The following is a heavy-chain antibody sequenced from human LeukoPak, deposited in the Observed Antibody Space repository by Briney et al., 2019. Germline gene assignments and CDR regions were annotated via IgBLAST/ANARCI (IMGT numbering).Heavy chain of an antibody. CDR2: IYTSGST. J-gene: IGHJ4*02. V-gene: IGHV4-61*02. CDR3: ARRGGHGGSFDY. CDR1: GGSISSGSYY. D-gene: IGHD4-23*01. Sequence: ASETLSLTCTVSGGSISSGSYYWSWIRQPAGKGLEWIGRIYTSGSTNYNPSLKSRVTISVDTSKNQFSLKLSSVTAADTAVYYCARRGGHGGSFDYWGQGTLVTVSS.